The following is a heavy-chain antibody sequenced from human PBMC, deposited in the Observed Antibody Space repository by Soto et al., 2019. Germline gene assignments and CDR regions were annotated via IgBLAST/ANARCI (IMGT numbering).Heavy chain of an antibody. CDR3: AKGGRSHLDS. CDR2: IHTDGSST. V-gene: IGHV3-74*01. D-gene: IGHD3-16*02. Sequence: GGSLRLSCAASGFSFSNYWMHWVRQAPGKGLVWVSRIHTDGSSTTYADSVKGRFTISRDNAKNTLYLQMNSLRAEDMAVYYCAKGGRSHLDSWGQGTLVTVSS. J-gene: IGHJ4*02. CDR1: GFSFSNYW.